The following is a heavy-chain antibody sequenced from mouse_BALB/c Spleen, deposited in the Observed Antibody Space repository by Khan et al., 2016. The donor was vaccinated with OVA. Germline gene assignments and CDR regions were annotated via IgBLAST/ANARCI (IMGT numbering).Heavy chain of an antibody. J-gene: IGHJ4*01. Sequence: QVQLKQSGAELMKPGASVKISCKATGYTFSSYWMEWVKQRPGHGLEWIGEILPGSDNTNYNEKFKGKATFTADTSSNKAYMPPSSPPSEDSAVYYCARGAGTTYGMDYWGQGTSVTVSS. D-gene: IGHD4-1*01. CDR1: GYTFSSYW. CDR2: ILPGSDNT. V-gene: IGHV1-9*01. CDR3: ARGAGTTYGMDY.